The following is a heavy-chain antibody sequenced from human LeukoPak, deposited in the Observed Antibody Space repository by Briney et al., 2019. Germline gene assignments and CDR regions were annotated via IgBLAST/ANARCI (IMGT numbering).Heavy chain of an antibody. V-gene: IGHV4-34*01. Sequence: SETLSLTCAVYGGSFSGYYWSWIRQPPGKGLEWIGEINHSGSTNYNPSLKSRVTISVDTSKNQFSLKLSSVTAADTAVYYCARGTDSSGWYDYYYCYGMDVWGQGTTVTVSS. CDR3: ARGTDSSGWYDYYYCYGMDV. D-gene: IGHD6-19*01. CDR2: INHSGST. J-gene: IGHJ6*02. CDR1: GGSFSGYY.